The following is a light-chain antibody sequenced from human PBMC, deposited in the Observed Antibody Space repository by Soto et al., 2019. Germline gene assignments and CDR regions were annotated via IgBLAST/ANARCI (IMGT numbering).Light chain of an antibody. CDR3: QQYNGYSRT. CDR2: DAS. CDR1: QSISRL. Sequence: DIQMTQSPSSLSASVGDRVTRTCRASQSISRLLAWYQQKPGKAPKLLIYDASSLESGVPSRFSGSGSGTEFALTLSSLQPDDFATYYCQQYNGYSRTFGQATKVDI. V-gene: IGKV1-5*01. J-gene: IGKJ1*01.